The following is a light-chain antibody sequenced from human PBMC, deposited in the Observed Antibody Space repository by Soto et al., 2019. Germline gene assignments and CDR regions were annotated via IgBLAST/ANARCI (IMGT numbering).Light chain of an antibody. V-gene: IGKV2-30*02. CDR3: RQGTPWPRS. J-gene: IGKJ4*01. CDR1: QSLVHSDGNTY. Sequence: DVVMTQSPLSLPVTLGQPASISCRASQSLVHSDGNTYLNWFQQRPGQSPRRLIYKVSNRDSGVPDRFSGSGSGTDFTLKISRVEAEDGGVYYYCRQGTPWPRSFGGGTKVETK. CDR2: KVS.